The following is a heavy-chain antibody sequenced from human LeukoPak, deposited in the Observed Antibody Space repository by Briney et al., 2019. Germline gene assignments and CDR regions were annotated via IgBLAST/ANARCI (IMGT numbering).Heavy chain of an antibody. CDR1: GGSISSYY. Sequence: SETLSLTCTVSGGSISSYYWSWIRQPPGKGLEWIGYIYYSGSTNYNPSLKSRVTISVDTSKNQFSLKLSSVTAADTAVYYCARGERVTIFGVVIRLPDPQFDYWGQGTLVTVSS. D-gene: IGHD3-3*01. CDR3: ARGERVTIFGVVIRLPDPQFDY. J-gene: IGHJ4*02. CDR2: IYYSGST. V-gene: IGHV4-59*12.